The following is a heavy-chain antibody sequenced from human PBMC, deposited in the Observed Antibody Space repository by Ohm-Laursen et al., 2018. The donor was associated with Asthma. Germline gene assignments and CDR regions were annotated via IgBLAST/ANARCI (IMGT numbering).Heavy chain of an antibody. CDR3: AKDRRYCSSTSCAEWFDP. V-gene: IGHV3-30-3*01. CDR2: ISHDGYTQ. J-gene: IGHJ5*02. CDR1: GFTLSSYT. Sequence: SLRLSCSASGFTLSSYTVHWVRQAPGKGLEWATVISHDGYTQHYADSVRGRFSISRDNSKNTVYLQMNSLRAEDTAVYYCAKDRRYCSSTSCAEWFDPWGQGTLVTVSS. D-gene: IGHD2-2*01.